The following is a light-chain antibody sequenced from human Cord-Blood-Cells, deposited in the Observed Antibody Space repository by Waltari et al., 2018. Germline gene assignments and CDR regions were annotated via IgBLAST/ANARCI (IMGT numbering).Light chain of an antibody. CDR1: SSNIGNNY. V-gene: IGLV1-51*01. Sequence: SVLTQPPSVSAAPGQKVTISCSGSSSNIGNNYVSWYQQLPGTAPKLLIYDNNKRPSGIPDRFSGSKSGNTASLTISGLQAEDEADYYCSSYTSSSTLVFGGGTKLTVL. CDR3: SSYTSSSTLV. J-gene: IGLJ3*02. CDR2: DNN.